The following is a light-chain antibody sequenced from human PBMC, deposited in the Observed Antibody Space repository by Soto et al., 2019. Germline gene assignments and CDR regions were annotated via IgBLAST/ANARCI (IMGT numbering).Light chain of an antibody. CDR3: QQRTNSPPVT. J-gene: IGKJ4*01. Sequence: EIVLTQSPATLSLSLGETATLSCRASQSVGSYLAWYQQKPGQAPRLLIYDASTRATGIPARFSGSGSGTDFTLTISSLEPEVFAVYYCQQRTNSPPVTFGGGTKVEIK. CDR2: DAS. CDR1: QSVGSY. V-gene: IGKV3-11*01.